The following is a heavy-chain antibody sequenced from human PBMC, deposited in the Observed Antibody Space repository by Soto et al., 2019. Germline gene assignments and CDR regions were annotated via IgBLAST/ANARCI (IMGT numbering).Heavy chain of an antibody. CDR1: GGSFSGYY. J-gene: IGHJ4*02. V-gene: IGHV4-34*01. Sequence: SETLSLTCAVYGGSFSGYYWSWIRQPPGKGLEWIGEINHSGSTNCNPSLKSRVTISPDSSKNHFSLTLTSVTAADTAVYYCARLTEALSGIAPDYWGQGTLVTVSS. CDR2: INHSGST. CDR3: ARLTEALSGIAPDY. D-gene: IGHD3-9*01.